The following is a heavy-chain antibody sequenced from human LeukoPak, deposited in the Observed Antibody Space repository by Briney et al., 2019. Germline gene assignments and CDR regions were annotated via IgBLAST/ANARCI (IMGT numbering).Heavy chain of an antibody. D-gene: IGHD3-22*01. CDR2: IIPILGIA. CDR3: ARDRLPAYYYDSSGYSGY. Sequence: GASVKVSCKASGGTFSSYAISWVRQAPGQGLEWMGRIIPILGIANYAQKFQGRVTITADKSTSTAYMELSSLRSEDTAVYYCARDRLPAYYYDSSGYSGYWGQGTLVTDSS. CDR1: GGTFSSYA. J-gene: IGHJ4*02. V-gene: IGHV1-69*04.